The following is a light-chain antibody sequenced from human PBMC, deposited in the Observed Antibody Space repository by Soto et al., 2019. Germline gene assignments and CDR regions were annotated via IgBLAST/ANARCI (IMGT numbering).Light chain of an antibody. CDR1: QGVTGY. CDR2: AAS. V-gene: IGKV1-9*01. CDR3: HQLHGYPWT. Sequence: DIQLTQSPSFLSASVGDSVTITCRASQGVTGYVAWYQQKPGKAHNLLIYAASTLKSGVPSRFSGSGSGTAVIHKFRSLQPEDFAIYYCHQLHGYPWTFGHGTKVEIK. J-gene: IGKJ1*01.